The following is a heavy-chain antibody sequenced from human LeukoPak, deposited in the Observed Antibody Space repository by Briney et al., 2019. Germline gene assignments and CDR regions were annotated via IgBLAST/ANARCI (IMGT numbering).Heavy chain of an antibody. D-gene: IGHD3-22*01. J-gene: IGHJ4*02. V-gene: IGHV3-7*01. CDR3: ARDTYYYDSSGYYPSLLDY. CDR2: IKQDGSEK. CDR1: GFTFSSYW. Sequence: PGGSLRLSCAASGFTFSSYWLSWVRQAPGKGLEWVANIKQDGSEKYYLDSVKGRFTISRDNAKNSLYLQMNSLRAEDTAVYYCARDTYYYDSSGYYPSLLDYWGQGTLVTVSS.